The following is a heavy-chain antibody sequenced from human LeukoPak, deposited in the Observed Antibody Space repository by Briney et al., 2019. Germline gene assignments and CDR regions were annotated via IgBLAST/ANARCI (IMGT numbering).Heavy chain of an antibody. CDR2: ISGSGGST. J-gene: IGHJ3*02. CDR3: AKAYYYDFWSGYSDDAFDI. V-gene: IGHV3-23*01. CDR1: GFTFSSYA. D-gene: IGHD3-3*01. Sequence: GGSLRLSCAASGFTFSSYAMSWVRQAPGKGLEWVSAISGSGGSTYYADSVKGRFTISRDNSKNTLCLQMNSLRAEDTAVYYCAKAYYYDFWSGYSDDAFDIWGQGTMVTVSS.